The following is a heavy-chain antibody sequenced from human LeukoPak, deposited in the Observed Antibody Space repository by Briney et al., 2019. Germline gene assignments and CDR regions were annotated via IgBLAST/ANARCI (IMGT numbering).Heavy chain of an antibody. CDR1: GFTFSSYC. Sequence: GGSLRLSCAASGFTFSSYCMHWVRQAPGNGLEWVALVWYDGTNKYDRDSVKGRFTLSRDNTENTLYLQLNSLRAEDTAVYYCARDRMSSVVTGGFLDCWGRGTLVTVS. J-gene: IGHJ4*02. CDR2: VWYDGTNK. CDR3: ARDRMSSVVTGGFLDC. D-gene: IGHD2-21*02. V-gene: IGHV3-33*01.